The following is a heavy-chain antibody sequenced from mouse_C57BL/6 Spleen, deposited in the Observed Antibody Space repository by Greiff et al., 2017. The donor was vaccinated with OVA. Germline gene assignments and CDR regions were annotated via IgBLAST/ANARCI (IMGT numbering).Heavy chain of an antibody. Sequence: VQLQQSGPELVKPGASVKISCKASGYAFSSSWMNWVKQRPGKGLEWIGRIYPGDGDTNYNGKFKGKATLTADKSSSTAYMQLSSLTPEDSSVYVCARGDYYGISEAMDYWGQGTPVTVAS. V-gene: IGHV1-82*01. J-gene: IGHJ4*01. D-gene: IGHD1-1*01. CDR2: IYPGDGDT. CDR1: GYAFSSSW. CDR3: ARGDYYGISEAMDY.